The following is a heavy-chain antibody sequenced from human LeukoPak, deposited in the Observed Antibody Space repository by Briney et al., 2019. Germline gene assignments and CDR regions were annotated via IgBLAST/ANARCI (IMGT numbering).Heavy chain of an antibody. CDR3: AKVRVSTVTLYYFDY. CDR1: GFTFSSYA. D-gene: IGHD4-17*01. Sequence: PGGSLRLSCAASGFTFSSYAMSWVRQAPGKGLGWVSAVSGSGTDTFYTDSVKGRFTISRVNSKNTLYLQMNSLRAEDTAVYYCAKVRVSTVTLYYFDYWGQGTLVTVSS. CDR2: VSGSGTDT. J-gene: IGHJ4*02. V-gene: IGHV3-23*01.